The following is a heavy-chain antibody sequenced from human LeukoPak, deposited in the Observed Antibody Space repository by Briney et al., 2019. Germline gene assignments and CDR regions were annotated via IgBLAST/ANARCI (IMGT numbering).Heavy chain of an antibody. Sequence: PGGSLRLSCAASGFTFSDYNMNWVRQAPGERLEWVASINGNSDHIFYADSVTDRFTVSGDNAKNSLYLQMNGLKADDSAVYFCARAQVTTIITRIFDYWGQGTLVTVSS. J-gene: IGHJ4*02. D-gene: IGHD4-17*01. CDR1: GFTFSDYN. CDR2: INGNSDHI. V-gene: IGHV3-21*01. CDR3: ARAQVTTIITRIFDY.